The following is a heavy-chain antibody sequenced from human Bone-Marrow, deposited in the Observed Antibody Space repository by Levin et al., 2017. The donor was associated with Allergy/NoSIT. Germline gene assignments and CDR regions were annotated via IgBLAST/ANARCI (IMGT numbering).Heavy chain of an antibody. CDR2: ISGSGGST. V-gene: IGHV3-23*01. Sequence: EASVKVSCAASGFTFSSYAMSWVRQAPGKGLEWVSAISGSGGSTYYADSVKGRFTISRDNSKNTLYLQMNSLRAEDTAVYYCAKSRGSGSYYNVEYWGQGTLVTVSS. D-gene: IGHD3-10*01. J-gene: IGHJ4*02. CDR3: AKSRGSGSYYNVEY. CDR1: GFTFSSYA.